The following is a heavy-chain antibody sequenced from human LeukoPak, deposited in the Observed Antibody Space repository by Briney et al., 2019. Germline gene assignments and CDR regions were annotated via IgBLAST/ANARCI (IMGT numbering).Heavy chain of an antibody. CDR2: ISGSGGGT. J-gene: IGHJ4*02. V-gene: IGHV3-23*01. Sequence: GGSLRLSCAASGFTFTNCAMSWVRQAPGKGLEWVSAISGSGGGTYYADSVKGRFTISRDKSKNTLYLQMNSLRAEDTAIYYCAKEFFDSQQLVPYFDYWGQGTLVTVSS. CDR1: GFTFTNCA. D-gene: IGHD6-13*01. CDR3: AKEFFDSQQLVPYFDY.